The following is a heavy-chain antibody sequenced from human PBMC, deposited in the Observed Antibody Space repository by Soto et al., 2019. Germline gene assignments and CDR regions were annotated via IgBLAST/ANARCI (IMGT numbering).Heavy chain of an antibody. CDR3: ARHQYEALQLERWGFGMDV. CDR2: IIPIFGTA. V-gene: IGHV1-69*06. D-gene: IGHD6-6*01. CDR1: GGTFSSYA. J-gene: IGHJ6*02. Sequence: QVQLVQSGAEVKKPGSSVKVSCKASGGTFSSYAISWVRQAPGQGLEWLGGIIPIFGTANYAQKFQGRVTFPADKSTSTASTGLGSLSSEDTAVYYCARHQYEALQLERWGFGMDVWGQGTTVTVSS.